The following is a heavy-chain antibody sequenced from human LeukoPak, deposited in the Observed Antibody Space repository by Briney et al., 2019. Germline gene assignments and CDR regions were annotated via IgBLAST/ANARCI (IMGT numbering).Heavy chain of an antibody. CDR3: VREYHGGYFDF. D-gene: IGHD3-16*01. V-gene: IGHV1-46*03. CDR1: GYTFTSYY. Sequence: ASVKVSCKASGYTFTSYYMHWVRQAPGQGLEWLGVVYPSAGTSDPAQRFRARITLSDDTSTSTAYMEPRSLKSEDTAIYFCVREYHGGYFDFWGQGTLVTVSS. CDR2: VYPSAGTS. J-gene: IGHJ4*02.